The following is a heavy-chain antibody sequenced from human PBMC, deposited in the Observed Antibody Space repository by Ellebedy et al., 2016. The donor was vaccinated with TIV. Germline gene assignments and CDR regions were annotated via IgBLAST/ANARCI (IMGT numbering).Heavy chain of an antibody. Sequence: GESLKISCRASGFTFSVYDMNWVRQTPGKGLEWVSSITSRSDYIDYADSVKGRFTISRDNAKNSLYLQMNSLRVEDSGVYYCARELQLGAVTGSWGQGTLLTVSS. D-gene: IGHD6-19*01. J-gene: IGHJ4*02. CDR3: ARELQLGAVTGS. V-gene: IGHV3-21*01. CDR1: GFTFSVYD. CDR2: ITSRSDYI.